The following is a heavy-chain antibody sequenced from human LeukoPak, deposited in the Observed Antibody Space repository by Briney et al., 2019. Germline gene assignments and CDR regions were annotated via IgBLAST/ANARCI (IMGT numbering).Heavy chain of an antibody. CDR2: IYSSSR. D-gene: IGHD1-26*01. CDR3: ARISVGVGDAFVV. V-gene: IGHV3-66*01. CDR1: GITVRGYY. J-gene: IGHJ3*01. Sequence: GGSLRLSCAASGITVRGYYMSWVRQAPGKGLEWVSVIYSSSRYYADSVKGRFAISRDNSRDTLYLQMNNLRAEDTALYYCARISVGVGDAFVVWGQGTMVTVSS.